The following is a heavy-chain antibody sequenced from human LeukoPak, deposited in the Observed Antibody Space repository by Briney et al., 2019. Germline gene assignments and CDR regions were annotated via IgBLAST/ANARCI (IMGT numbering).Heavy chain of an antibody. CDR2: ISKDRSKK. V-gene: IGHV3-30*04. CDR1: GFTFINYG. CDR3: ARGLDENDWEGFFDN. D-gene: IGHD1-26*01. J-gene: IGHJ4*02. Sequence: ERSLRLSCAASGFTFINYGMHWVRQAPGEGLEWVAAISKDRSKKSYADSVKGRLTVSRDNSKNMLYLQMSSLRPEDTAVYYCARGLDENDWEGFFDNWGQGTLVTVSS.